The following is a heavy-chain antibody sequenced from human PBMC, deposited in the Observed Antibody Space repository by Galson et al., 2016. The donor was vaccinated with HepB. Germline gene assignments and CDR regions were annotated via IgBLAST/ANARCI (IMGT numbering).Heavy chain of an antibody. D-gene: IGHD3-10*01. CDR3: ARDIGSGSFHMGYCCYGMDV. CDR2: IKQDGSEK. CDR1: GFSFSTYW. V-gene: IGHV3-7*03. Sequence: SLRLSCAASGFSFSTYWMGWVRQAPGKGLEWVANIKQDGSEKYFVASAKGRFTISRDNAKNSLYLQMTSLGVEDTAVYYCARDIGSGSFHMGYCCYGMDVWGQGTTVTVSS. J-gene: IGHJ6*02.